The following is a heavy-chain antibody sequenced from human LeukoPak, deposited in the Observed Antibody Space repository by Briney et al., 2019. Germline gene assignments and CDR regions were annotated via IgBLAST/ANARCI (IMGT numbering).Heavy chain of an antibody. J-gene: IGHJ4*02. CDR2: IYYSGST. Sequence: SETLSLTCTVSGGSIGSYYWSWIRQPPGKGLEWIGYIYYSGSTNYNPSLKSRVTISVDTSKNQFSLKLSSVTAADTAVYYCARGGAAAGLPDYWGQGTLVTVSS. D-gene: IGHD6-13*01. V-gene: IGHV4-59*01. CDR3: ARGGAAAGLPDY. CDR1: GGSIGSYY.